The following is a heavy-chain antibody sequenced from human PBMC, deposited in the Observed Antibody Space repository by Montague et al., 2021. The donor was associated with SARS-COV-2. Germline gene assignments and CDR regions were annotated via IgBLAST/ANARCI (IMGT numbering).Heavy chain of an antibody. J-gene: IGHJ4*02. CDR1: GASSAGYF. CDR3: AGSLYSVSWFPD. Sequence: SETLSLTCAVYGASSAGYFWSWIRLSPGKALEWIGEISYTGHTRYNPNPSLRGRVTISTASSQNQFSLNLTSVTAADTSVYYCAGSLYSVSWFPDWGQGTQVTVSS. CDR2: ISYTGHTRY. V-gene: IGHV4-34*01. D-gene: IGHD5/OR15-5a*01.